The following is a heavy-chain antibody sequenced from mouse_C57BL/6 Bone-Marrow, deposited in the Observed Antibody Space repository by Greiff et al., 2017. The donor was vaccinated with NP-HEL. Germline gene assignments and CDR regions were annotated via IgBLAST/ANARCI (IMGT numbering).Heavy chain of an antibody. CDR2: ISYSGST. CDR3: ARRVYYDYDEGGYAMDY. D-gene: IGHD2-4*01. V-gene: IGHV3-8*01. Sequence: DVQLQESGPGLAKPSQTLSLTCSVTGYSITSDYWNWIRKFPGNKLEYMGYISYSGSTYYNPSLKSRISITRDTSKNQYYLQLNSVTTEDTATYYCARRVYYDYDEGGYAMDYWGQGTSVTVSS. CDR1: GYSITSDY. J-gene: IGHJ4*01.